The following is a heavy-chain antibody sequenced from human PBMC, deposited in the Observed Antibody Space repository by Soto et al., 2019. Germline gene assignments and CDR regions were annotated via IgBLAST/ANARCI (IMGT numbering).Heavy chain of an antibody. Sequence: ASVKVSCKASGYTFTSYAMHWVRQAPGQRLEWMGWINAGNGNTKYSQKFQGRVTITRDTSASTAYMELSSLRSEDTAVYYCARELTTMYSHDAFDIWGQGTMVTVSS. CDR3: ARELTTMYSHDAFDI. CDR2: INAGNGNT. V-gene: IGHV1-3*01. CDR1: GYTFTSYA. D-gene: IGHD4-4*01. J-gene: IGHJ3*02.